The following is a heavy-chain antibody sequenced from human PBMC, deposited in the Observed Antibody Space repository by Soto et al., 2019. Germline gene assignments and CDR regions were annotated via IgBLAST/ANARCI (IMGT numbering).Heavy chain of an antibody. D-gene: IGHD6-13*01. CDR1: GDSVSSNSAA. Sequence: PSQTLSLTCAISGDSVSSNSAAWNWIRQSPSRGLEWLGRTYYRSKWYNDYAVSVQSRISINPDTSKNQFSLQLNSVAPEDTAVYCCAAEHRNSWYGNAFDILGQGTMVTVSS. CDR3: AAEHRNSWYGNAFDI. J-gene: IGHJ3*02. V-gene: IGHV6-1*01. CDR2: TYYRSKWYN.